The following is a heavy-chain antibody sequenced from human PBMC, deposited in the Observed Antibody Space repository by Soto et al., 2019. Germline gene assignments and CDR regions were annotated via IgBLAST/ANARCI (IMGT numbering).Heavy chain of an antibody. J-gene: IGHJ4*02. V-gene: IGHV1-8*01. D-gene: IGHD4-4*01. Sequence: ASVKVSCKASGYTFTSYDINRVRQATGQGLEWMGWMNPNSGNTGYAQKFQGRFTISRDNSKSTMYLQMNSLRAEDTALYYCAKSNRPTAPFDYWGLGTLVTVSS. CDR3: AKSNRPTAPFDY. CDR1: GYTFTSYD. CDR2: MNPNSGNT.